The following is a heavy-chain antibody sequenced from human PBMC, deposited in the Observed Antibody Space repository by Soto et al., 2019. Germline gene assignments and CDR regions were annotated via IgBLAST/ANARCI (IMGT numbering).Heavy chain of an antibody. CDR1: GYTFTSYT. V-gene: IGHV1-3*05. J-gene: IGHJ4*02. Sequence: QVQLVQSGAEEKKPGASLKVSCKASGYTFTSYTMHWVRQAPGQRLEWMGCINAGDGETKYSQKFKGRVAITRDTSASTAYMELSSLRSEDTAVYYCASSLRYYFDYWGQGTLVTVSS. CDR3: ASSLRYYFDY. CDR2: INAGDGET.